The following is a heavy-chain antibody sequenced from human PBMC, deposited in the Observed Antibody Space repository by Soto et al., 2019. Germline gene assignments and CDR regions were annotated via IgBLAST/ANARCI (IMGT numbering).Heavy chain of an antibody. CDR2: INPSGGST. CDR1: GYTFTSYY. CDR3: AAPFDVTVTHGGNYYYYGMDV. Sequence: GASVKVSCKASGYTFTSYYMHWVRQAPGQGLEWMGIINPSGGSTSYAQKFQGRVTMTRDTSTSTVYMELSSLRSEDTAVYYCAAPFDVTVTHGGNYYYYGMDVWGQGTTVTVSS. J-gene: IGHJ6*02. V-gene: IGHV1-46*01. D-gene: IGHD4-4*01.